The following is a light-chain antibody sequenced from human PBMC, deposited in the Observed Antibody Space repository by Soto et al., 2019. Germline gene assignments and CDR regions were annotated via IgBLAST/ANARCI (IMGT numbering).Light chain of an antibody. CDR1: SSNIGANYD. Sequence: QSVLTQPPSVSGAPGQGVTISCTGGSSNIGANYDVHWYQQLPGTAPKVLIYGNSNRPSGVPDRFSGSKSGTSASLAITGLQVEDEADYYCQSYDGSLRNVIFGGGTQLTVL. CDR3: QSYDGSLRNVI. V-gene: IGLV1-40*01. J-gene: IGLJ2*01. CDR2: GNS.